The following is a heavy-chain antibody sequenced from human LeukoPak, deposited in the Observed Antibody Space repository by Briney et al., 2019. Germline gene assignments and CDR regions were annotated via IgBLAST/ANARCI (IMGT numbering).Heavy chain of an antibody. CDR1: GGSITGYY. V-gene: IGHV4-59*01. J-gene: IGHJ5*02. CDR3: ARGLQLAGWFDP. D-gene: IGHD5-18*01. Sequence: SETLSLTCTVSGGSITGYYWSWIRQPPGKGLEWNGYISYSGSTNSNPSLKSRVTMSVDTSKNQFSLKLSSVTAADTAVYYCARGLQLAGWFDPWGQGTLVTVSS. CDR2: ISYSGST.